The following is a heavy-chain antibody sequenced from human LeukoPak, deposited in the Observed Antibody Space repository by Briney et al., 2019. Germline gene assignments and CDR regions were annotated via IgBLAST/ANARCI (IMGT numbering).Heavy chain of an antibody. D-gene: IGHD5-24*01. Sequence: PGGSLRLSCAASGFTFSSYWMSWVRQAPGKGLEWVSLISSSGNNVYYADSVKGRFTISRDNSKNTLSLQMNSLRVEDTAIYYCAKDIQLSTWGLGTMVTVSS. J-gene: IGHJ3*01. CDR2: ISSSGNNV. CDR1: GFTFSSYW. V-gene: IGHV3-23*01. CDR3: AKDIQLST.